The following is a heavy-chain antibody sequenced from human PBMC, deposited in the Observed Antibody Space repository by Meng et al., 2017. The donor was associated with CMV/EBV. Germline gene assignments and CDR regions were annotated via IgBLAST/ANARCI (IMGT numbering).Heavy chain of an antibody. D-gene: IGHD3-3*01. CDR1: GFTFSSYA. CDR3: ARDHIRITIFGVVTDSRGYYGMDV. Sequence: GGSLRLSCAASGFTFSSYAMHWVRQAPGKGLEWVAVISYDGSNKYYADSVKGRFTISRDNPKNTLYLQMNSLRAEDTAVYYCARDHIRITIFGVVTDSRGYYGMDVWGQGTTVTVSS. J-gene: IGHJ6*02. V-gene: IGHV3-30-3*01. CDR2: ISYDGSNK.